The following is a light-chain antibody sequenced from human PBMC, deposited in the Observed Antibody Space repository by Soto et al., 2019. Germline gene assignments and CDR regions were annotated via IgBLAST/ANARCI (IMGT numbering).Light chain of an antibody. CDR3: SSFADGFNVV. CDR2: DVS. V-gene: IGLV2-11*01. J-gene: IGLJ2*01. Sequence: QSALTQPRSVSGSPGQSVTISCTGTSSDVGYYNYVSWYQQHPGKAPKLMIYDVSKRPSGVPDRFSGSKSGNTASLIVSGLQPEDEAEYFCSSFADGFNVVFGGGTKLTVL. CDR1: SSDVGYYNY.